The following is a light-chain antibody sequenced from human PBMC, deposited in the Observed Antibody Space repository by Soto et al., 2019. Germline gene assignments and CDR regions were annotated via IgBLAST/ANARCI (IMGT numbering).Light chain of an antibody. Sequence: QSALTQPRSVSGSPGQSVTISCTGTSSDVGGYNYVSWYQQHPGKAPKLMIYDVSKRPSGVPDPFSGSKSGNTASLTISGLQAEDEGDYYSCACAGSPDVFGAGTKLTVL. CDR1: SSDVGGYNY. V-gene: IGLV2-11*01. CDR2: DVS. CDR3: CACAGSPDV. J-gene: IGLJ3*02.